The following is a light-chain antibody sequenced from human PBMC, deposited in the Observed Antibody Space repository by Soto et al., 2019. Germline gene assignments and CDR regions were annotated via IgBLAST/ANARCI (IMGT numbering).Light chain of an antibody. Sequence: EIVMTQSPATLSVSPGERATLSCRASQSVSSNLAWYQQKPGQAPRLLIYGASTRSTGIPARFSGSGSGTEFTPTTISLQSEDFAVYYCQQYNNWPPDTFGQGTKLEIK. J-gene: IGKJ2*01. CDR3: QQYNNWPPDT. CDR2: GAS. V-gene: IGKV3-15*01. CDR1: QSVSSN.